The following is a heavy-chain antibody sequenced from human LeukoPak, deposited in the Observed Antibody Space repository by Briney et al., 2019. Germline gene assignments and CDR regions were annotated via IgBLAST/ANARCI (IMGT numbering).Heavy chain of an antibody. CDR3: TPMANYYYYMDV. V-gene: IGHV4-61*02. D-gene: IGHD3-10*01. J-gene: IGHJ6*03. Sequence: NPSETLSLTCTVSGNSISSGDNYWSWIRQPAGKGLEWIGRIYTSGSTYYNPSLKSRVTISVGTSKNQFSLKLSSVTAADTAVYYCTPMANYYYYMDVWGKGTTVTVSS. CDR2: IYTSGST. CDR1: GNSISSGDNY.